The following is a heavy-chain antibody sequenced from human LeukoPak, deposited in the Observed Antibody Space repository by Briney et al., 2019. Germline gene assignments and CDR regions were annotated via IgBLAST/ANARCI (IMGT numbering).Heavy chain of an antibody. J-gene: IGHJ4*02. D-gene: IGHD5-12*01. CDR3: VKDATVATFDF. Sequence: GGSLRLSCSASGFTFSTYTIHWVRQAPGKGLEYVSGISSNGGSTYYADSAKGRFTISRDNSKNTLYLHMSSLRPEDTAVYYCVKDATVATFDFWGQGTLVTVSS. CDR1: GFTFSTYT. V-gene: IGHV3-64D*06. CDR2: ISSNGGST.